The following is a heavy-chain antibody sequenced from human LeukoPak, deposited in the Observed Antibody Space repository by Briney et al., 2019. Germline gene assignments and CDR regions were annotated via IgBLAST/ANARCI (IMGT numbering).Heavy chain of an antibody. J-gene: IGHJ4*02. D-gene: IGHD3-10*01. V-gene: IGHV3-73*01. Sequence: GGSLILSCAASGFTFSGSPILWVRQASGKGLEWVGRIRSKADNYATAYAASVQGRCTISRDDSKSTAYLQLNSLKTEDTAVYYCARGRSSPLWFGEANFDYWGQGTLVTVSS. CDR2: IRSKADNYAT. CDR3: ARGRSSPLWFGEANFDY. CDR1: GFTFSGSP.